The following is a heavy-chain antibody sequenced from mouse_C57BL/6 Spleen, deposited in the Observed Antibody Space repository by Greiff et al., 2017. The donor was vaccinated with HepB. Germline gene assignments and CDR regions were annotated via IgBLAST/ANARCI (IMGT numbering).Heavy chain of an antibody. V-gene: IGHV14-2*01. CDR1: GFNIKDYY. CDR2: IDPEDGET. CDR3: AVGLRRDYYAMDY. D-gene: IGHD2-2*01. J-gene: IGHJ4*01. Sequence: VQLKQSGAELVKPGASVKLSCTASGFNIKDYYMHWVKQRTEQGLEWIGRIDPEDGETKNAPKFPGKATITADTSSNTAYLQLSSLTSEDTAVYYCAVGLRRDYYAMDYWGQGTSVTVSS.